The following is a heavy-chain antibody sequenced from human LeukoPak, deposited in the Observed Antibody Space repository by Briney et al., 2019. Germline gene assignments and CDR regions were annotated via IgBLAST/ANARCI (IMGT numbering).Heavy chain of an antibody. Sequence: PSETLSLTCAVYGGSFSAYYWSWIRQPPGKGLAWIGEINHSGSTNYIPSLKSRVTISVDTSKNQFSLNLSSVTAADTAVYYCARGVPRHWYFDLWGRGTLVTVSS. CDR1: GGSFSAYY. CDR2: INHSGST. CDR3: ARGVPRHWYFDL. V-gene: IGHV4-34*01. J-gene: IGHJ2*01. D-gene: IGHD2-2*01.